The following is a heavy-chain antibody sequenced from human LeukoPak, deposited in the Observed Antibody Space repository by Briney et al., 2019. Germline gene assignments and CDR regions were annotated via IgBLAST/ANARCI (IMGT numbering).Heavy chain of an antibody. CDR1: GYSFTSYD. J-gene: IGHJ4*02. CDR3: ARRPGCTSSSCPYYFDY. Sequence: ASVKVSCKASGYSFTSYDINWVRQASGQGLDWRGWMNPNSGNTGYAQKFQGRVTMTRNTSISTAYMELSSLTSEDTAVYYCARRPGCTSSSCPYYFDYWGQGILVTGSS. D-gene: IGHD2-2*01. CDR2: MNPNSGNT. V-gene: IGHV1-8*01.